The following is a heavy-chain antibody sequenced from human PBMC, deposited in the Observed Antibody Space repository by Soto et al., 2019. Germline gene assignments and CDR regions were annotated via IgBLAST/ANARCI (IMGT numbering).Heavy chain of an antibody. CDR3: AAAYYYDSSAPSQ. D-gene: IGHD3-22*01. CDR1: GGTFSSYA. V-gene: IGHV1-69*13. J-gene: IGHJ4*02. Sequence: ASVKVSCKASGGTFSSYAISWVRQAPGQGLEWMGGIIPIFGTANYAQKFQGRVTITADGSTSTAYMELSSLISEDTAVYYCAAAYYYDSSAPSQWGQGTLVTVSS. CDR2: IIPIFGTA.